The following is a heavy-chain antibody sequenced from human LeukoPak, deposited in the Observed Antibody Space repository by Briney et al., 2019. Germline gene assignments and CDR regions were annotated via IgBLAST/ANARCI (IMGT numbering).Heavy chain of an antibody. Sequence: MTSQTLSLTCTVSGGSISSGDYYWNWIRQHPEKSLEWIGYIFYSGSAYYNPSLKSRVTISVDTSKNQFSLKLSSVTAADTAVYYCARGSTLIRGFDYWGQGTLVTVSS. CDR3: ARGSTLIRGFDY. CDR1: GGSISSGDYY. D-gene: IGHD3-10*01. CDR2: IFYSGSA. J-gene: IGHJ4*02. V-gene: IGHV4-31*03.